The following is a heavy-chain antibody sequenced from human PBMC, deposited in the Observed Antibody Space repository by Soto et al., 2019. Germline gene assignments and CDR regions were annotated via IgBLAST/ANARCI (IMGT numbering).Heavy chain of an antibody. CDR1: GGTFSSYT. CDR3: ARDPIRTTDSIKNDY. Sequence: SVKVSCKASGGTFSSYTISWVRQAPGQGLEWMRRIFPILGIASYAQKFQSRVTITADKSTSTAYLELSSLRSEDTALYYCARDPIRTTDSIKNDYWGQGTLVTVSS. D-gene: IGHD1-1*01. V-gene: IGHV1-69*04. J-gene: IGHJ4*02. CDR2: IFPILGIA.